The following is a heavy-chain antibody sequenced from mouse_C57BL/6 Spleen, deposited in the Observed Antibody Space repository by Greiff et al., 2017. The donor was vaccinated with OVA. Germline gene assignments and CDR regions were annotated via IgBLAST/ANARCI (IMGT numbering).Heavy chain of an antibody. CDR1: GYTFTSYW. CDR2: IYPGSGST. J-gene: IGHJ4*01. D-gene: IGHD1-1*02. CDR3: ARYYPYAMDD. Sequence: QVQLQQPGAELVKPGASVKMSCKASGYTFTSYWITWVKQRPGQGLEWIGDIYPGSGSTNYNEKFKSKAKLTVDKSSSTAYMQLSSLTSEDSAVYYCARYYPYAMDDWGQGTSVTVAS. V-gene: IGHV1-55*01.